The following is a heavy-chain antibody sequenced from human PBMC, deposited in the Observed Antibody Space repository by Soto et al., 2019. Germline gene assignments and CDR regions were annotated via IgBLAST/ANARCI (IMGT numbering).Heavy chain of an antibody. CDR3: ARGLGRSHFEG. CDR1: VGSISSRDSY. J-gene: IGHJ4*02. D-gene: IGHD3-16*01. V-gene: IGHV4-39*01. Sequence: PSETLSLTCTFSVGSISSRDSYCGWIRQPPGKGLEWIGSFHYSGSTYYNPSLKSRVTISVDTSKNQLSLRVTSVTAADTAVYYCARGLGRSHFEGWGQGTLVSVSS. CDR2: FHYSGST.